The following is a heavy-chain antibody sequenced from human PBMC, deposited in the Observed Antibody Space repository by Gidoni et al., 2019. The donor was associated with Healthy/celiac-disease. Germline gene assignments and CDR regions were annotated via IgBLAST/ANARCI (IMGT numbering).Heavy chain of an antibody. CDR3: AKDMWMAGPRNYYYYGMDV. J-gene: IGHJ6*02. D-gene: IGHD6-19*01. Sequence: ELQLVESGGGWVQPGRFLKLSCAAFGFTCYDYAMHWARQAPGKGLDWGSGISWNIGSIGYADSVKGRFTISTDNAKNSLYPQMNSLRAEDTALYYCAKDMWMAGPRNYYYYGMDVWGQGTTVTVSS. CDR1: GFTCYDYA. V-gene: IGHV3-9*01. CDR2: ISWNIGSI.